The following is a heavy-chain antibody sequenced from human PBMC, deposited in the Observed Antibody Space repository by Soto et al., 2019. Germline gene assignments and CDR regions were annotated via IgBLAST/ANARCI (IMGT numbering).Heavy chain of an antibody. CDR1: GDSITSSNYY. D-gene: IGHD1-26*01. Sequence: QLQLQESGPGLVKPSETLSLTCTVSGDSITSSNYYWAWIRQSPGKGLEWGGSIYYSGSTYYNPSLKSRVTITVDTSKNHFSRRLSSVTAADPAVYYCARRRDGWGYYWGQGALVTVYS. CDR2: IYYSGST. V-gene: IGHV4-39*02. J-gene: IGHJ4*02. CDR3: ARRRDGWGYY.